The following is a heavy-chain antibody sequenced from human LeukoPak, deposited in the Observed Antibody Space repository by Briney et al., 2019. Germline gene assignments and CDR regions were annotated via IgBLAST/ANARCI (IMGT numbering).Heavy chain of an antibody. J-gene: IGHJ5*02. V-gene: IGHV1-69*05. CDR3: ARPKYDYYDSRYNWFDP. CDR1: GGTFSSYA. CDR2: IIPIFGTA. D-gene: IGHD3-22*01. Sequence: ASVKVSCKASGGTFSSYAISWVRQAPGQGLEWMGGIIPIFGTANYAQKFQGRVTITTDESTSTAYMELSSLRSEDTAVYYCARPKYDYYDSRYNWFDPWGQGTLVTVSS.